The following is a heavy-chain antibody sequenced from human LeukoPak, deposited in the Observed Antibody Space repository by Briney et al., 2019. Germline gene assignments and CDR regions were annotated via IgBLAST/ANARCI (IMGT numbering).Heavy chain of an antibody. CDR2: ISGSGGRT. CDR1: GFTFSSHA. Sequence: GGPLRLSCVVSGFTFSSHAMNWVRQAPGKGLEWVSSISGSGGRTYYADSVKGRFTISRDNSKNTLYLQMNSLRAEDTAVYYCATYSSGWFNFDYWGQGTLVTVSS. D-gene: IGHD6-19*01. V-gene: IGHV3-23*01. J-gene: IGHJ4*02. CDR3: ATYSSGWFNFDY.